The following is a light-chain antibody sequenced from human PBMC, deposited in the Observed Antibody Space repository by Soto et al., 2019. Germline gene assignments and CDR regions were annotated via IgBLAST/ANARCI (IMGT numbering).Light chain of an antibody. CDR2: EVN. CDR3: CSYASSSSIYV. Sequence: QSVLTQPASVSVSPGQSITISYNGSSSDVGSYNLVSWYQQHPGKAPQLMIYEVNKRPSGVSNRFSGSKSGNMASLTISGLQAEDEADYYCCSYASSSSIYVFGTGTKVTV. CDR1: SSDVGSYNL. V-gene: IGLV2-23*02. J-gene: IGLJ1*01.